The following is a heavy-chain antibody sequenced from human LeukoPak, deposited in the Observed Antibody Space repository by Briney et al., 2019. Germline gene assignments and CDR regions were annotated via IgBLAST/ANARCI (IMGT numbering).Heavy chain of an antibody. CDR3: ARHADGYNVDY. CDR2: IYYSGST. V-gene: IGHV4-59*08. J-gene: IGHJ4*02. Sequence: SEILSLTCTVSGGXISSYYWSWIRQPPGKGLEWIGYIYYSGSTNYNPSLKSRVTISVDTSNNQFSLKLSSVTAADTAVYYCARHADGYNVDYWGQGTLVTVSS. D-gene: IGHD5-24*01. CDR1: GGXISSYY.